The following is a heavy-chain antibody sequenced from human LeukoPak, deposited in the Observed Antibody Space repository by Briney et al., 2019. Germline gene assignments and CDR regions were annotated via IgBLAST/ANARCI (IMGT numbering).Heavy chain of an antibody. V-gene: IGHV4-39*07. CDR3: ARGPNRYSSGWYFFDN. CDR2: IYYSGNT. J-gene: IGHJ4*02. Sequence: SETLSLTCTVSGGSISSGSYYWGWIRQPPGKGLEWIGSIYYSGNTYYNGSLKSRVTISVDTSKNQFFLNLNSVTAADTAVYYCARGPNRYSSGWYFFDNWGQGTLVTVSS. D-gene: IGHD6-19*01. CDR1: GGSISSGSYY.